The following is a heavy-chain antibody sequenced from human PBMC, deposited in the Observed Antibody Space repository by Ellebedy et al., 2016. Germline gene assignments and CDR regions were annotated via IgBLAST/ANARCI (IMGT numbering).Heavy chain of an antibody. CDR1: GFTFSDYF. D-gene: IGHD4-23*01. CDR3: ARATVVTGSDY. J-gene: IGHJ4*02. CDR2: ISRSSAII. Sequence: GESLKISXAASGFTFSDYFMNWIRQAPGKGLEWISYISRSSAIIDYADSVKGRFTISRDNAKNSLYLQMNSLRAEDTAVYYCARATVVTGSDYWGQGTLVTVSS. V-gene: IGHV3-11*01.